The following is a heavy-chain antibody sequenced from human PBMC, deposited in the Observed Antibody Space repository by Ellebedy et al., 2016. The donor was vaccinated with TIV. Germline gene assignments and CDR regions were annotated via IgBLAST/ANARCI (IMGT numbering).Heavy chain of an antibody. CDR2: IIPIFGTA. Sequence: SVKVSXKASRGTFSSYAISWVRQAPGQGLEWMGGIIPIFGTANYAQKFQGRVTITADESTSTAYMELSSLRSEDTAVYYCAREAGYYGSGSYESGVYWGQGTLVTVSS. CDR3: AREAGYYGSGSYESGVY. J-gene: IGHJ4*02. V-gene: IGHV1-69*13. D-gene: IGHD3-10*01. CDR1: RGTFSSYA.